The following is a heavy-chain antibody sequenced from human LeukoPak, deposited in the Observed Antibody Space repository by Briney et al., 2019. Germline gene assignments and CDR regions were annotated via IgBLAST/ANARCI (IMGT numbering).Heavy chain of an antibody. J-gene: IGHJ3*02. V-gene: IGHV3-21*04. Sequence: GGSLRLSCAASGFIFSTYSMNWVRQAPGKGLEWVSSISSSTSYIYYADSVKGRFTISRDNAKNSLYLQMNSLRAEDTAVYYCAKEAGDSSGYFYAFDIWGQGTMVTVSS. CDR1: GFIFSTYS. D-gene: IGHD3-22*01. CDR2: ISSSTSYI. CDR3: AKEAGDSSGYFYAFDI.